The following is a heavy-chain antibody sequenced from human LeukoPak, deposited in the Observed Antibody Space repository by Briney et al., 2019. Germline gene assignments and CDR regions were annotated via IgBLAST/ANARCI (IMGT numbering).Heavy chain of an antibody. CDR2: IYYSGST. V-gene: IGHV4-59*01. CDR3: ARDWYAKTQIGNYYYYYMDV. D-gene: IGHD2-2*01. Sequence: SETLSLTCTVSGGSISSYYWSWIRQPPGKGLEWIGYIYYSGSTNYNPSLKSRVTISVDTSKNQFSLKLSSVTAADTAVYYCARDWYAKTQIGNYYYYYMDVWGKGTTVTVSS. J-gene: IGHJ6*03. CDR1: GGSISSYY.